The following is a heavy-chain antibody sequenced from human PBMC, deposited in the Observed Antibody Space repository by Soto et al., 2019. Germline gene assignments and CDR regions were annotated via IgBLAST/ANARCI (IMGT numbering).Heavy chain of an antibody. J-gene: IGHJ6*02. CDR2: TYYSGST. CDR1: GGSMIAYY. CDR3: ARRAPFYYDSTLRGYYGMDV. D-gene: IGHD3-22*01. V-gene: IGHV4-59*01. Sequence: SETLSLTCTVSGGSMIAYYWNWMRQPPGKGLQWIGYTYYSGSTTYNPSLKSRVTISVDSSKNQFSLKLDSVTPADTAMYYCARRAPFYYDSTLRGYYGMDVWGQGTTVTVSS.